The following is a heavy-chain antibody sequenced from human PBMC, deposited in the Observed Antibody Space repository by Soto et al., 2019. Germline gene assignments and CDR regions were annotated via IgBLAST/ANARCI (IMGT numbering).Heavy chain of an antibody. D-gene: IGHD2-2*01. Sequence: QVQLVQSGAEVKKPGSSVKVSCKVSGGTFSSHSINWVRQAPGQGPEWMGGIIPIFGTENYAQKFQGRVTITADRSTTTANMELSSLTSEDTALYYCSTSVYCSTTRCYYYYGLDVWGQGTTVIVSS. J-gene: IGHJ6*02. CDR2: IIPIFGTE. CDR1: GGTFSSHS. CDR3: STSVYCSTTRCYYYYGLDV. V-gene: IGHV1-69*06.